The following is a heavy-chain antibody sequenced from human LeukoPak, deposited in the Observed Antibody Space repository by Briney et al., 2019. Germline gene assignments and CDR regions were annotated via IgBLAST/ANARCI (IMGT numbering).Heavy chain of an antibody. Sequence: VASVKVSCKASGYTFTSYDINWVRQATGQGLEWMGWMNPNSGNTGYAQKFQGRVTMTRNTSISTAYMELSSLRSEDTAVYYCARGLPSRSITMVRGVVYFDYWGQGTLVTVSS. CDR1: GYTFTSYD. V-gene: IGHV1-8*01. J-gene: IGHJ4*02. D-gene: IGHD3-10*01. CDR2: MNPNSGNT. CDR3: ARGLPSRSITMVRGVVYFDY.